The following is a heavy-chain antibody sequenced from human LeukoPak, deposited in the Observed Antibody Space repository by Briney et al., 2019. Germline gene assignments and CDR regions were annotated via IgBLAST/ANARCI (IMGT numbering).Heavy chain of an antibody. V-gene: IGHV7-4-1*02. CDR2: INTNTGNP. Sequence: GASVKVSCKASGYTFTSYTMNWVRQAPGQGLEWMGWINTNTGNPTHAQGFTGRFVFSLDTSVSTAYLQINSLKAEDTAVYYCARLTTNWFDPWGQGTLVTVSS. CDR3: ARLTTNWFDP. J-gene: IGHJ5*02. D-gene: IGHD1-1*01. CDR1: GYTFTSYT.